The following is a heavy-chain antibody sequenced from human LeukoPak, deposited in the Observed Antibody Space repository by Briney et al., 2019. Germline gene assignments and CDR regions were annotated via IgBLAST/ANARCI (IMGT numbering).Heavy chain of an antibody. J-gene: IGHJ4*02. Sequence: PGGSLRLSCAASGFTFSSYAMSWVRQAPGKGLEWVSAISGSGGSTYYADSVKGRFTISRDNSKNTLYLQMNSLRAEDTAVYYCAKSAYYCTNGVCYRHFAYWGQGTLVTVSS. CDR3: AKSAYYCTNGVCYRHFAY. CDR2: ISGSGGST. V-gene: IGHV3-23*01. CDR1: GFTFSSYA. D-gene: IGHD2-8*01.